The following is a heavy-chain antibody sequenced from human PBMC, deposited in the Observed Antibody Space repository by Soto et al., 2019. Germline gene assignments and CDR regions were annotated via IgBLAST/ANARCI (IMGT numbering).Heavy chain of an antibody. CDR1: GFIFSDYE. CDR3: ARDLYSAYGMDV. D-gene: IGHD2-21*01. Sequence: PGGSLRLSCAASGFIFSDYEMNWVRQAPGKGLEWISYISSSGSAIYYADSMKGRFTISRDNAESSLYLLMNSLRAEDTAVYYCARDLYSAYGMDVWGQGTTVTVPS. CDR2: ISSSGSAI. J-gene: IGHJ6*02. V-gene: IGHV3-48*03.